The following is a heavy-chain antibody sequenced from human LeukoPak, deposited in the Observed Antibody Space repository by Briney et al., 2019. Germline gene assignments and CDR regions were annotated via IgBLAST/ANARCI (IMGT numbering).Heavy chain of an antibody. V-gene: IGHV3-21*01. CDR3: ARDYSSSSLDY. CDR1: GFTFSSYS. CDR2: ISSSRYI. Sequence: GGSLRLSCSASGFTFSSYSMNWVRQAPGKGLEWVSSISSSRYIYYADSVKGRFTISRDNAKNSLYLQMNSLRAEDTALYYCARDYSSSSLDYWGQGTLVTVSS. J-gene: IGHJ4*02. D-gene: IGHD6-6*01.